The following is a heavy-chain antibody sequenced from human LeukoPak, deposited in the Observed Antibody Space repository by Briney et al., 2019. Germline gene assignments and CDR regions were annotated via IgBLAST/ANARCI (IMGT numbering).Heavy chain of an antibody. J-gene: IGHJ4*02. Sequence: SETLSLTCTVSGGSLRSYYWSWIRQPAGKGLEWIGRIYSSGNTNYNPSLKSRVTMSVDTSENQFSLKLSPVTAAVTAVYYCARESAYAVPDYWGQGSLVTVSS. CDR1: GGSLRSYY. V-gene: IGHV4-4*07. CDR3: ARESAYAVPDY. CDR2: IYSSGNT. D-gene: IGHD6-19*01.